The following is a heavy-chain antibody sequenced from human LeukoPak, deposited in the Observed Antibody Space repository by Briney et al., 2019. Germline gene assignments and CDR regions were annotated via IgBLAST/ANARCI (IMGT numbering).Heavy chain of an antibody. CDR2: IIPILGIA. CDR1: AGTFTIYA. Sequence: SVNVSFTPSAGTFTIYAISWGRQAPGQGREGMGRIIPILGIANYTQKFQGRVTITSDKSTSTAYMELSSLRSEDTAVYYCASGSGSFHNYYYYGMDVWGQGTTVTVSS. D-gene: IGHD3-10*01. J-gene: IGHJ6*02. CDR3: ASGSGSFHNYYYYGMDV. V-gene: IGHV1-69*04.